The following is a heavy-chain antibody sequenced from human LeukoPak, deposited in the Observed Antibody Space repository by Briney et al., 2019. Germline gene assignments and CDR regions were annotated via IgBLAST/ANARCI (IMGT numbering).Heavy chain of an antibody. CDR1: GFTFSSYG. V-gene: IGHV3-30*18. J-gene: IGHJ5*02. D-gene: IGHD3-22*01. Sequence: PGRSLRLSCAASGFTFSSYGMHWVRQAPGKGPEWVAVISYDGSNKYYADSVKGRFTISRDNSKNTLSLQMNSLRVEDTAMYYCAKEGSGYYRWGQGTLVTVSS. CDR2: ISYDGSNK. CDR3: AKEGSGYYR.